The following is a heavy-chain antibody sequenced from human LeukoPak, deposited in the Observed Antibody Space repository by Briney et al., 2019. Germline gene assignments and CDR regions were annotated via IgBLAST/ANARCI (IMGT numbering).Heavy chain of an antibody. Sequence: PGGFLRLSCAASGFTFTSHEMNWVRQAPGKGLEWVSYINGDGSTTYYADSVKGRFTISRDNAKNSLYLQVNSLRAEDTAVYYCTRCGWDVVARIPWFDPWGQGTLVTVSS. CDR2: INGDGSTT. D-gene: IGHD5-12*01. V-gene: IGHV3-48*03. CDR3: TRCGWDVVARIPWFDP. J-gene: IGHJ5*02. CDR1: GFTFTSHE.